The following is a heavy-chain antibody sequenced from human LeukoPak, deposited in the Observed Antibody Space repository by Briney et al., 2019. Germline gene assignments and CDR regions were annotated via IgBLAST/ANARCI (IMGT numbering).Heavy chain of an antibody. D-gene: IGHD3-22*01. CDR3: SRGLDSRKLGY. J-gene: IGHJ4*02. CDR2: IHPSGAL. V-gene: IGHV4-31*03. CDR1: GASFSSGDQY. Sequence: SQTLSLTCSVSGASFSSGDQYWNWIRQRPGEGLEWIGSIHPSGALYNNPSLESRVTISVDTSKNQFSLNLNSVTAADTAVYFCSRGLDSRKLGYWGQGTLVTVSS.